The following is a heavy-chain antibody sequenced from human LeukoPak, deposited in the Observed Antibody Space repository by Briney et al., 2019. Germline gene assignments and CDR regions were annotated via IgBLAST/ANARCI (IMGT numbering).Heavy chain of an antibody. D-gene: IGHD6-13*01. J-gene: IGHJ4*02. CDR2: IYYSGST. CDR3: ARQWQQGPTNY. Sequence: SETLSLTCTVSGGSISSSSYYWGWIRQPPGKGLEWIGSIYYSGSTYYNPSLKSRVTMSVDTSKNQFSLKLSSVTAADTAVYYCARQWQQGPTNYWGQGTLVTVSS. V-gene: IGHV4-39*01. CDR1: GGSISSSSYY.